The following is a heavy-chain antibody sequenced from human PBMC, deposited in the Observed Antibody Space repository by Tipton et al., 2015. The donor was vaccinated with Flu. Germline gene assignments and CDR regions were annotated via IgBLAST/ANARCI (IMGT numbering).Heavy chain of an antibody. D-gene: IGHD2-21*02. Sequence: TLSLTCTVSGGSISGYFWSWIRQPPGEGLEWIGYIYYSGTTNCNPSLKRRVTMSVDTSKNQFSLKLSSVTAADTAVYYCARHRGCSGGDCYRWFDPWGQGILVTVSS. V-gene: IGHV4-59*08. CDR1: GGSISGYF. CDR2: IYYSGTT. J-gene: IGHJ5*02. CDR3: ARHRGCSGGDCYRWFDP.